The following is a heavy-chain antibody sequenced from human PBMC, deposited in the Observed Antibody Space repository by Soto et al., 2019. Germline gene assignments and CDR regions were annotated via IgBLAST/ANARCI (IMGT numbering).Heavy chain of an antibody. CDR2: ISKDGSVK. J-gene: IGHJ4*02. CDR3: TGEVASGY. Sequence: QVQLVESGGGVVQPGRSLRLSCAASGFTFSSYGMHWVRQAPGKGLEWVAVISKDGSVKYYADSVKGRFTISRDNSQNTLDLQMNSLGAEDTAVYYCTGEVASGYWGQGTLVTVSS. CDR1: GFTFSSYG. D-gene: IGHD2-8*02. V-gene: IGHV3-30*03.